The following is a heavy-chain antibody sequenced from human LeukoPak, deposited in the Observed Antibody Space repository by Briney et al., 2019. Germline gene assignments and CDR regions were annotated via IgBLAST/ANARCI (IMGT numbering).Heavy chain of an antibody. CDR1: GYTFTSYD. V-gene: IGHV1-8*01. CDR2: MNPNSGNT. D-gene: IGHD3-10*01. CDR3: ARATYGSEFDP. J-gene: IGHJ5*02. Sequence: ASVKVSCKASGYTFTSYDINWVRQATGQGLEWMGWMNPNSGNTGYAQKFQGRVAMTRNSSISTAYLELSSLRSEDTAVYYCARATYGSEFDPWGQGTLVTVSS.